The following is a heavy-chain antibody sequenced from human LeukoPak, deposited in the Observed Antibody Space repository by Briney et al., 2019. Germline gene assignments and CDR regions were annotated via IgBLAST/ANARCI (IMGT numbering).Heavy chain of an antibody. CDR2: IYYSGSI. D-gene: IGHD3-22*01. Sequence: SETLSLTCTVSGGSISSSSYYWGWIRQPPGKGLEWIGSIYYSGSIYYNPSLKSRVTIFVDTSKNQFSLKLSSVTAADTAMYYCARNFYDSSVAFDIWGQGTMLTVSS. CDR1: GGSISSSSYY. CDR3: ARNFYDSSVAFDI. V-gene: IGHV4-39*01. J-gene: IGHJ3*02.